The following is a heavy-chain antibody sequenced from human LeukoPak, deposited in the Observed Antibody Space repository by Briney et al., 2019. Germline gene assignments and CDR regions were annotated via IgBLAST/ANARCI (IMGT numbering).Heavy chain of an antibody. Sequence: ASVKVSCKASGGTFSSYAISWVRQAPGQGLEWMRGIIPIFGTANYAQKFQGRVTITTDESTSTAYMGLSSLRSEDTAVYYCASRRIAAAGTINAFDIWGQGTMVTVSS. CDR1: GGTFSSYA. V-gene: IGHV1-69*05. CDR3: ASRRIAAAGTINAFDI. J-gene: IGHJ3*02. D-gene: IGHD6-13*01. CDR2: IIPIFGTA.